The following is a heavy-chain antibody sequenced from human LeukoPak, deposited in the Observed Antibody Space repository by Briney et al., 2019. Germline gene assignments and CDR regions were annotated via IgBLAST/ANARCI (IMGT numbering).Heavy chain of an antibody. V-gene: IGHV4-39*07. CDR3: ARALVGSVFDY. D-gene: IGHD3-10*01. J-gene: IGHJ4*02. CDR1: GGSISSSSYY. CDR2: IYYSGST. Sequence: SGTLSLTCTVSGGSISSSSYYWGWIRQPPGKGLEWIGSIYYSGSTYYNPSLKSRVTISVDTSKNQFSLKLSSVTAADTAVYYCARALVGSVFDYWGQGTLVTVSS.